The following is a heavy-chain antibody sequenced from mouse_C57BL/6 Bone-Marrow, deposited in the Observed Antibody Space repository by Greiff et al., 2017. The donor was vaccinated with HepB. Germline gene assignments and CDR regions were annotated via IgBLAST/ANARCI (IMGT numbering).Heavy chain of an antibody. CDR2: IRYDGSN. CDR3: ARMSDARYFDV. J-gene: IGHJ1*01. V-gene: IGHV3-6*01. Sequence: VQLQQSGPGLVKPSQSLSLTCSVTGYSITSGYYWNWIRQFPGNKLEWMGYIRYDGSNNYNPSLKNRITTTRDTSKNQFFLKLNSVTTEDTATYYCARMSDARYFDVWGAGTAVTVSS. CDR1: GYSITSGYY. D-gene: IGHD2-3*01.